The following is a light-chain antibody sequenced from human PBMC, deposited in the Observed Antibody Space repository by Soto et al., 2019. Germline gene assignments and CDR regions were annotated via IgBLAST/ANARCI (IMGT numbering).Light chain of an antibody. V-gene: IGLV1-40*01. CDR2: ANN. CDR3: QSYDSTLSGSGGV. J-gene: IGLJ3*02. Sequence: QSVLTQPPSVSGAPGQRVTISCTGSSSNIGAGYDVHWYQKFPGAAPKLLIFANNIRPSGVPDRFSGSKSGTSASLAITGLQAEDEADYYCQSYDSTLSGSGGVFGGGTKVTVL. CDR1: SSNIGAGYD.